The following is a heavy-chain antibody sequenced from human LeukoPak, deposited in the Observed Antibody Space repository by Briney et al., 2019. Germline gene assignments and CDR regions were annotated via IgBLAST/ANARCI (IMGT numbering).Heavy chain of an antibody. D-gene: IGHD3-22*01. CDR2: ISVGSNYI. Sequence: ETLSLTCTVSGGSISSSSYYWGWVRQAPGKGLEWVSSISVGSNYIYYADSVRGRFSISRDDARNSLYLQMDSLRGDDTAVYYCARLRRNSDRSGYYYYYDYWGQGTLVTVSS. J-gene: IGHJ4*02. V-gene: IGHV3-21*01. CDR1: GGSISSSSYY. CDR3: ARLRRNSDRSGYYYYYDY.